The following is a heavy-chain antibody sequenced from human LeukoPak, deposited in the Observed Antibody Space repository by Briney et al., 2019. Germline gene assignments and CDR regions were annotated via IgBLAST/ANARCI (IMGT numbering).Heavy chain of an antibody. Sequence: LGESLKISCKGSGYNFPKSWIGWVRQMPGKGLEWMAIIYPDDSRTKYSPSFQGQVTISADRSINTAYLQWSSLRASGTAMYYCARPDYFASHDWGQGTLVTVSS. CDR2: IYPDDSRT. CDR1: GYNFPKSW. V-gene: IGHV5-51*01. D-gene: IGHD3-10*01. CDR3: ARPDYFASHD. J-gene: IGHJ4*02.